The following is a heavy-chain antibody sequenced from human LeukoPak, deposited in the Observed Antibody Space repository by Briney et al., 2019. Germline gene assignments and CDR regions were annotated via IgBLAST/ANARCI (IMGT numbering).Heavy chain of an antibody. J-gene: IGHJ3*02. D-gene: IGHD2-2*02. V-gene: IGHV3-21*01. Sequence: GGSLRLSCAASGFTFSSYSMNWVRQAPGKGLKWVSSISSSSSYIYYADSVKGRFTISRDNAKNSLYLQMNSLRAEDTAVYYCARDGIVVVPAAIRDAFDIWGQGTMVTVSS. CDR2: ISSSSSYI. CDR3: ARDGIVVVPAAIRDAFDI. CDR1: GFTFSSYS.